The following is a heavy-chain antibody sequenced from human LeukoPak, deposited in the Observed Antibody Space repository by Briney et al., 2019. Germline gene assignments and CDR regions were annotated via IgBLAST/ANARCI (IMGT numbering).Heavy chain of an antibody. V-gene: IGHV3-30*18. Sequence: GGSLRLSCAASGFTFSSYGMHWVRQAPGKGLEWVAVISYDGSNKYYADSVKGRFTISRDNPKNTLYLQMNSLRAEDTAVYYCAKGSGYSSGWYFDYWGQGTLVTVSS. D-gene: IGHD6-19*01. CDR1: GFTFSSYG. J-gene: IGHJ4*02. CDR3: AKGSGYSSGWYFDY. CDR2: ISYDGSNK.